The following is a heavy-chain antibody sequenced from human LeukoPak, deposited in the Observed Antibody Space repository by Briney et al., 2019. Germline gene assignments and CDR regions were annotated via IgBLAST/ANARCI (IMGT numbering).Heavy chain of an antibody. D-gene: IGHD7-27*01. J-gene: IGHJ3*02. CDR3: ARPELTGEGDAFDI. CDR2: IIPILGIA. CDR1: GGTFSSYA. Sequence: SVKVSCKASGGTFSSYAISWVRQAPGQGLEWMGRIIPILGIANYAQKFQGRVTITADESTSTAYMELSSLRSEDTAVYYCARPELTGEGDAFDIWGQGTMVTVPS. V-gene: IGHV1-69*04.